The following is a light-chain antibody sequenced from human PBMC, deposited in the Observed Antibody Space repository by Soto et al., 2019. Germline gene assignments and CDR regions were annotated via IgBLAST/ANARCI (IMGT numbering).Light chain of an antibody. J-gene: IGLJ3*02. V-gene: IGLV2-8*01. Sequence: QSALTQPPSASGSLGQSVTISCTGTSSDIGNYETVSWYQHHPGKAPQAVIYEVNKRPSGVPDRFSGSKSGNTASLTVSGLPAEDEDDYYCCSYAGSYTLVFGGGTKVTVL. CDR2: EVN. CDR3: CSYAGSYTLV. CDR1: SSDIGNYET.